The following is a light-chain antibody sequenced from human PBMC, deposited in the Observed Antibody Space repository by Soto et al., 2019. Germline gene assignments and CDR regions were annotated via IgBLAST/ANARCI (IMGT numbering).Light chain of an antibody. Sequence: DIQLTQSPSSLSASVGDRVTITCRASQTISRNLNWYQQKPGEAPRLLMYVVSTLQGGVPSRFSGSESGTDYTLTISSVHPDDFATYYCQQSYSIPYTFGQGTKLEIK. V-gene: IGKV1-39*01. J-gene: IGKJ2*01. CDR2: VVS. CDR1: QTISRN. CDR3: QQSYSIPYT.